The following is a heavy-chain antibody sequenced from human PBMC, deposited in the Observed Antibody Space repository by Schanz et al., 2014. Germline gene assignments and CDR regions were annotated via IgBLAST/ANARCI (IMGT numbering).Heavy chain of an antibody. CDR2: ISAYNGNA. Sequence: QVQLVQSGAEVKKPGASVKVSCKASGYTFTSYGINWVRQAPGQGLEWLGWISAYNGNANYAQKLQGRVTMSTDTYTTTDYMELRSLRSDDTAVYDCARGGDRSSWYDRDIAHFDDWGQGTLVTVSS. J-gene: IGHJ4*02. CDR3: ARGGDRSSWYDRDIAHFDD. D-gene: IGHD6-13*01. CDR1: GYTFTSYG. V-gene: IGHV1-18*01.